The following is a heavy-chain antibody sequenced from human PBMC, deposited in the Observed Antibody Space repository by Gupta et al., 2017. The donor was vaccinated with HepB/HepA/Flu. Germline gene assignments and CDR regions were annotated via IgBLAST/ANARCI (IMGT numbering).Heavy chain of an antibody. Sequence: EVQLVESGGGLVKPGGSLRLSCAASGFTFSNAWMSWVRQAPGKGLEWVGRIKSKTDGGTTDYAAPVKGRFTISRDDSKNTLYLQMNSLKTADTAVYYCTTDYLHDSSGYYYVVAYWGQGTLVTVSS. CDR2: IKSKTDGGTT. CDR3: TTDYLHDSSGYYYVVAY. V-gene: IGHV3-15*01. D-gene: IGHD3-22*01. CDR1: GFTFSNAW. J-gene: IGHJ4*02.